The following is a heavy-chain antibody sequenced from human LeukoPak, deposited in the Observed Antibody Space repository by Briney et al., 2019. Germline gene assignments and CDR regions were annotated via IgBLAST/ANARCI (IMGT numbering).Heavy chain of an antibody. CDR2: IYTSGST. J-gene: IGHJ5*02. CDR3: ARHPRRYSYGYWFDP. D-gene: IGHD5-18*01. Sequence: SETLSLTCAVSGGSMSSYYWSWIRQPPGKGLEWIGYIYTSGSTNYNPSLKSRVTISVDTSKNQFSLKLSSVTAADTAVYYCARHPRRYSYGYWFDPWGQGTLVTVCS. V-gene: IGHV4-4*09. CDR1: GGSMSSYY.